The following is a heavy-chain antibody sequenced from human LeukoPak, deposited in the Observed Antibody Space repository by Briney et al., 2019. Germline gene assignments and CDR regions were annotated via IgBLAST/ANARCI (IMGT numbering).Heavy chain of an antibody. D-gene: IGHD1-26*01. J-gene: IGHJ6*03. CDR3: AGAVGYYYYMDV. CDR2: INPSGGST. V-gene: IGHV1-46*01. Sequence: ASVKVSCKASGYTFTSYYMHWVRQAPGEGLEWMGIINPSGGSTSYAQKFQGRVTMTRDMSTSTVYMELSSLRSEDTAVYYCAGAVGYYYYMDVWGKGTTVTVSS. CDR1: GYTFTSYY.